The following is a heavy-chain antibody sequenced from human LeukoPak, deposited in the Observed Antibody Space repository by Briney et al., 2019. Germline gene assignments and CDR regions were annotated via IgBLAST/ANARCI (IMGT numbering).Heavy chain of an antibody. V-gene: IGHV4-39*01. CDR1: GGSVSSSNYY. Sequence: SETLSLTCSVSGGSVSSSNYYWGWIRQPPGRGLEWIGNIYYSGSTYYNPSLKSRVTMSVDTSKNQFSLKLSSVTAADTAVYYCARQEGYSYDGSHLYWFDPWGQGTLVTVS. D-gene: IGHD3-22*01. CDR3: ARQEGYSYDGSHLYWFDP. CDR2: IYYSGST. J-gene: IGHJ5*02.